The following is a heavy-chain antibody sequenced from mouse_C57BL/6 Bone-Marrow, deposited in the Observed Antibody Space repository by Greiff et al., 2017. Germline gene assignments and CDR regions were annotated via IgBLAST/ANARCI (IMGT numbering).Heavy chain of an antibody. D-gene: IGHD1-1*01. Sequence: VQLQQSGPELVKPGASVKISCKASGYAFSSSWMNWVKQRPGKGLEWIGRIYPGDGDTNYNGKFKGKATLTADKSSSTAYMQLSSLTYADSAVYFRAINGVYYYGNSYFDYWGQGTTLTVS. J-gene: IGHJ2*01. CDR1: GYAFSSSW. V-gene: IGHV1-82*01. CDR2: IYPGDGDT. CDR3: AINGVYYYGNSYFDY.